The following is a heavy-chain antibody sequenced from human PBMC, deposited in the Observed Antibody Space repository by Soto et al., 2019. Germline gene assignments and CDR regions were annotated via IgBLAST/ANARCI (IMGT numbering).Heavy chain of an antibody. CDR3: ASRKCGLTAWTVWFSP. J-gene: IGHJ5*02. CDR2: LYHSGTS. CDR1: PSSISRGGYS. V-gene: IGHV4-30-2*01. D-gene: IGHD2-21*01. Sequence: TCSVSPSSISRGGYSWGWIRQPPGQGLEWIGSLYHSGTSYYNPSLKGRVTISLDHSRHQFSLRLNSVTDADTAAYLSASRKCGLTAWTVWFSPLRPETLDAAS.